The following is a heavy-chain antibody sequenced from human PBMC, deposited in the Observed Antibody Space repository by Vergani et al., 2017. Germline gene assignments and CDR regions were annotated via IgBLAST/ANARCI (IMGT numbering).Heavy chain of an antibody. V-gene: IGHV1-69*04. CDR2: IIPILGIA. Sequence: QVQLVQSGAEVKKPGASVKVSCKASGGTFSSYAISWVRQAPGQGLEWMGRIIPILGIANYAQKFQGRVTITADKSTSTAYMELSSLRSEATAVYYCARNRESGSYDGYWGQGTLVTVSS. D-gene: IGHD1-26*01. J-gene: IGHJ4*02. CDR1: GGTFSSYA. CDR3: ARNRESGSYDGY.